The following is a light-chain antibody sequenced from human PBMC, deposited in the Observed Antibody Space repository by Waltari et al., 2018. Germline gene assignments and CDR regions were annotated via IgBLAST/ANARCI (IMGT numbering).Light chain of an antibody. CDR3: MIWRAGASE. Sequence: QTVLTQPSSLSASPGASANLTCTFRSGVNVPNHRLDCYKQKPGSPPQYLLRYKSDSDKQQGSGVPSRFSGSKDASANAGILLISGLQSEDEADYYCMIWRAGASEFGGGTKLTVL. CDR2: YKSDSDK. V-gene: IGLV5-45*02. CDR1: SGVNVPNHR. J-gene: IGLJ2*01.